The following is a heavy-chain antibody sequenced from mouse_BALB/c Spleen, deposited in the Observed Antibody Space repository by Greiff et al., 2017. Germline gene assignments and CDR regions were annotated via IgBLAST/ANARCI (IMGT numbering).Heavy chain of an antibody. V-gene: IGHV2-2*02. CDR1: GFSLTSYG. D-gene: IGHD2-3*01. CDR2: IWSGGST. CDR3: ARKISDGYDGFAY. Sequence: QVQLKESGPGLVQPSQSLSITCTVSGFSLTSYGVHWVRQSPGKGLEWLGVIWSGGSTDYNAAFISRLSISKDNSKSQVFFKMNSLQANDTAIYYCARKISDGYDGFAYWGQGTLVTVSA. J-gene: IGHJ3*01.